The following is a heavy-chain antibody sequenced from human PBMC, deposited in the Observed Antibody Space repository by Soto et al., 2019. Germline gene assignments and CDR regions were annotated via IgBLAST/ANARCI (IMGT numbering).Heavy chain of an antibody. CDR3: ARGPTGWFGYDY. Sequence: EVQLVESGVGLVQPGGSLRLSCAASGFTFSSSWMHWVRQAPGKGLVWVSRINSGASTTNYADSVKGRFTISRDNARNTLYLQMDSLTADDTAVYYCARGPTGWFGYDYWCQGTLVTVSS. CDR1: GFTFSSSW. J-gene: IGHJ4*02. D-gene: IGHD3-10*01. CDR2: INSGASTT. V-gene: IGHV3-74*01.